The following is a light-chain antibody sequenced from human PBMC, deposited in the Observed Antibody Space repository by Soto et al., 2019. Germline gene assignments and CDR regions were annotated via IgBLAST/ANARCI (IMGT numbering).Light chain of an antibody. CDR1: QSVSSN. J-gene: IGKJ1*01. V-gene: IGKV3-15*01. CDR2: SAS. CDR3: QQYNNWRYWT. Sequence: EIVMTQSPATLSVSPGERATLSCRASQSVSSNLAWYQQKPGQAPRLLIYSASTRATGIPARFSGSGSGTEFTLTISSLQSEDFAVYYCQQYNNWRYWTFGQGTKVEIK.